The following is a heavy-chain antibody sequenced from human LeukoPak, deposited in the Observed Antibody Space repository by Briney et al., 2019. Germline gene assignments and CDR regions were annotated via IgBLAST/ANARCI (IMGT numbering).Heavy chain of an antibody. D-gene: IGHD1-1*01. V-gene: IGHV3-11*01. J-gene: IGHJ4*02. CDR3: AKATGTLGN. Sequence: PGGSLRLSCVGSGFTFSDYYMSWIRQAPGKGLEWVSYISSSGSTIYYADSVKGRFTISRDNAKNSLYLQMNSLTAEDTAIYYCAKATGTLGNWDQGTLVTVSS. CDR1: GFTFSDYY. CDR2: ISSSGSTI.